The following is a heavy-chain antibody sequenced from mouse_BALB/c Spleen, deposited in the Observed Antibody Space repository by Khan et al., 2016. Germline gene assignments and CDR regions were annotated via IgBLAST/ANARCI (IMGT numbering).Heavy chain of an antibody. CDR1: GYSFTGYY. V-gene: IGHV1-26*01. Sequence: EVQLQESGPDLVKPGASVKISCKASGYSFTGYYIYWVKQSHGKSLEWIGRINPNNGGTSYSQNFKGKAIFTVDKSSTTAYMELRSLTSEDSAVYYCVRDAMDYWGQGTSVTVSS. CDR2: INPNNGGT. CDR3: VRDAMDY. D-gene: IGHD1-1*01. J-gene: IGHJ4*01.